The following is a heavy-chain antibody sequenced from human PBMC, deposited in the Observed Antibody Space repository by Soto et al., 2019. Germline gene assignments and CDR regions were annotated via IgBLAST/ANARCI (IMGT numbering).Heavy chain of an antibody. CDR2: IWYDGSNK. CDR3: ARDWLGYCSGGSSYSGHGAFDL. V-gene: IGHV3-33*01. Sequence: QVQLVESGGGVVQPGRSLRLSCAASGFTFSSYGMHWVRQAPGKGLEWVAVIWYDGSNKYYADSVKGRFTISRDNSKNTLYLQLNSLSAEDTAVYYCARDWLGYCSGGSSYSGHGAFDLWGQGTMGNVSS. CDR1: GFTFSSYG. J-gene: IGHJ3*01. D-gene: IGHD2-15*01.